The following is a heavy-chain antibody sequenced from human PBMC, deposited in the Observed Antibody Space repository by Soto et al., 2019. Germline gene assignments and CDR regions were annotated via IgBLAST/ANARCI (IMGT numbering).Heavy chain of an antibody. CDR3: AKSPPLGYCSGGSCYPGGGAY. D-gene: IGHD2-15*01. CDR1: GFTFSSYA. J-gene: IGHJ4*02. Sequence: GPLRLSCAASGFTFSSYAMSWVRQAPGKGLEWVSAISGSGGSTYYADSVKGRFTISRDNSKNTLYLQMNSLRAEDTAVYYCAKSPPLGYCSGGSCYPGGGAYWGQGTLVTVSS. V-gene: IGHV3-23*01. CDR2: ISGSGGST.